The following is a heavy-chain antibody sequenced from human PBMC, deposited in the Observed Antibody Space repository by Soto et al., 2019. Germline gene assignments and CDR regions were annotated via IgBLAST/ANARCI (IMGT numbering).Heavy chain of an antibody. Sequence: ASVKVSCKASGYTFTSYGISWVRQAPGQGLEWMGWISAYNGNTNYAQKLQGRVTMTTDTSTSTAYMELRSLRSDDTAVYYCARSKLRVLLWFGELPFDYWGQGTLVTVSS. CDR2: ISAYNGNT. CDR3: ARSKLRVLLWFGELPFDY. CDR1: GYTFTSYG. V-gene: IGHV1-18*01. J-gene: IGHJ4*02. D-gene: IGHD3-10*01.